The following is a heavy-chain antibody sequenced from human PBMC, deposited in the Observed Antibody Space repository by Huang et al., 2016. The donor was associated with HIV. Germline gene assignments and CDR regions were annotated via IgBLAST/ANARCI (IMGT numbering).Heavy chain of an antibody. V-gene: IGHV3-48*01. CDR1: GFTFSTYN. Sequence: EVQLMESGGGLVQPGGSLRLSCAASGFTFSTYNMNWVRQAPGKCVEWVAYSTSSSGAIYYADSVKGRFTSSRDNAKNSLYLQMNSLRAEDTAVYYCARFGSYYYGSGSYLDAFDIWGQGTMVTVSS. CDR3: ARFGSYYYGSGSYLDAFDI. J-gene: IGHJ3*02. D-gene: IGHD3-10*01. CDR2: STSSSGAI.